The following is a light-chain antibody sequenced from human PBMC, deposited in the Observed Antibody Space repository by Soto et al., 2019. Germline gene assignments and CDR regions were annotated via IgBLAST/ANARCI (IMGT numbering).Light chain of an antibody. CDR2: WAS. Sequence: DIVMTQSPDSLAVSLGERATINCKSSQSVLYSSNKQNYLAWYQQKSGQSPKVLIYWASTRESGVPDRLSGSGSGTDFTRTLSSLQAEDAAVYDCQQSYSTPRTFGQGTKVYIK. CDR1: QSVLYSSNKQNY. CDR3: QQSYSTPRT. J-gene: IGKJ1*01. V-gene: IGKV4-1*01.